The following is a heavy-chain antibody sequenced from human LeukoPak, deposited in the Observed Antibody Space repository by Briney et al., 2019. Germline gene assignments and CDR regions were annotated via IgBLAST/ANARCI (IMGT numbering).Heavy chain of an antibody. Sequence: GASVKVSCKASGYTFTGYYMHWVRQAPGQGLEWMGWINPNSGGTNYAQKFQGRVTMTRDTSISTAYMELSRLRSDDTAAYYCARETYGSGSYYKYWGQGTLVTVSS. J-gene: IGHJ4*02. V-gene: IGHV1-2*02. CDR3: ARETYGSGSYYKY. CDR1: GYTFTGYY. D-gene: IGHD3-10*01. CDR2: INPNSGGT.